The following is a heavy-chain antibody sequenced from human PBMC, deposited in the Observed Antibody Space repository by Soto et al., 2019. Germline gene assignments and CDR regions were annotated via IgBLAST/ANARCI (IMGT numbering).Heavy chain of an antibody. V-gene: IGHV3-21*01. CDR3: ARDVTALNWFDP. CDR2: ISSSSSYI. J-gene: IGHJ5*02. D-gene: IGHD3-16*01. CDR1: GFTFSSYS. Sequence: ESGGGLVKPGGSLRLSCAASGFTFSSYSMNWVRQAPGKGLEWVSSISSSSSYIYYADSVKGRFTISRDNAKNSLYLQMNSLRAEDTAVYYCARDVTALNWFDPWGQGTLVTVSS.